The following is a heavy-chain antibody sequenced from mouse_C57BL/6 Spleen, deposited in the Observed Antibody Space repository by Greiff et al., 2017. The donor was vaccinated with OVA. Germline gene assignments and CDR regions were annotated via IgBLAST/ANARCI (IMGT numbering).Heavy chain of an antibody. CDR1: GFTFSDYG. CDR2: ISSGSSTI. D-gene: IGHD2-5*01. J-gene: IGHJ4*01. CDR3: AKLYSNYAMDY. Sequence: EVKLVESGAGLVKPGGSLKLSCAASGFTFSDYGMHWVRQAPEKGLEWVAYISSGSSTIYYADTVKGRFTISRDNAKNTLFLQMTSLRSEDTAMYNCAKLYSNYAMDYWGQGTSVTFSS. V-gene: IGHV5-17*01.